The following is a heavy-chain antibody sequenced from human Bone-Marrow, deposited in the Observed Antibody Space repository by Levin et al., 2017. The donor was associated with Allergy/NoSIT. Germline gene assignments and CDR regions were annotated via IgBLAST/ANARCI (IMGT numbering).Heavy chain of an antibody. CDR3: ARDRRGYTYGPYTEYYYYYMDV. Sequence: SQTLSLTCTVSGGSISSGSYYWSWIRQPAGKGLEWIGRIYASGNTNYNPSLQSRVTISVDTSKNQFSLKLSSVTAADQAVFYCARDRRGYTYGPYTEYYYYYMDVWGKGTTVTVSS. CDR1: GGSISSGSYY. D-gene: IGHD5-18*01. J-gene: IGHJ6*03. CDR2: IYASGNT. V-gene: IGHV4-61*02.